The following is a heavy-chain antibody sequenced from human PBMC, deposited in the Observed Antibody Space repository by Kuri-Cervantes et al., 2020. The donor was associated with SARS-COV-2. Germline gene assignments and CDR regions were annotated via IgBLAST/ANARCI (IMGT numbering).Heavy chain of an antibody. CDR3: ARDPQSYCSSTSCYIPVD. CDR1: GFTVSSNY. J-gene: IGHJ3*01. D-gene: IGHD2-2*02. CDR2: IYSGGST. V-gene: IGHV3-53*01. Sequence: GGSLRLSCAASGFTVSSNYMSWVRQAPGKGLEWVSVIYSGGSTYYADSVKGRFTISRDNSKNTLYLQMNSLRAEDTALYYCARDPQSYCSSTSCYIPVDWGQGTMVTVSS.